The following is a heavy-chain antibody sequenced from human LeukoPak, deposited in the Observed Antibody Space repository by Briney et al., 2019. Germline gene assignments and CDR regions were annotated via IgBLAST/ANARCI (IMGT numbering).Heavy chain of an antibody. Sequence: SETLSLTCTVSGSSISNYYWSWIRQPAGKGLEWIGRIYTSGSTNYNPSLKSRVTISVDTSKNQFSLKLSSVTAADTAVYYCAMGSSGWGYDYWGQGTLVTVSS. V-gene: IGHV4-4*07. D-gene: IGHD6-19*01. CDR3: AMGSSGWGYDY. CDR2: IYTSGST. CDR1: GSSISNYY. J-gene: IGHJ4*02.